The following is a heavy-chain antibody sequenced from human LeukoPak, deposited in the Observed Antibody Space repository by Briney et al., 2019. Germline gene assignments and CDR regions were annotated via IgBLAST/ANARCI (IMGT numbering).Heavy chain of an antibody. D-gene: IGHD6-6*01. Sequence: SETLSLTCPVSGGSISRSSYYWGWIRQPPGKGLEWIGSIYYSGSTYYNPSLKSRVTISVDTSKNQFSLKLSSVTAADTAVYYCAKVYSARTYAFDMWGQGTVVSVSA. J-gene: IGHJ3*02. CDR1: GGSISRSSYY. CDR3: AKVYSARTYAFDM. CDR2: IYYSGST. V-gene: IGHV4-39*07.